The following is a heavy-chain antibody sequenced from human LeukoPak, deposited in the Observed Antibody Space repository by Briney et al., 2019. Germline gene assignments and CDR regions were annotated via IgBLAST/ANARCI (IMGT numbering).Heavy chain of an antibody. D-gene: IGHD3-22*01. CDR2: ISSSSSTI. Sequence: GGSLRLSCAASGFTFSSYSMNWVRQAPGKGLEWVSHISSSSSTIYYADSVKGRFTISRDNAKNSLYLQMNSLRDEDTAVYYCARGRRYYDSSGPTGVYYFDYWGQGTLVTVSS. CDR3: ARGRRYYDSSGPTGVYYFDY. J-gene: IGHJ4*02. CDR1: GFTFSSYS. V-gene: IGHV3-48*02.